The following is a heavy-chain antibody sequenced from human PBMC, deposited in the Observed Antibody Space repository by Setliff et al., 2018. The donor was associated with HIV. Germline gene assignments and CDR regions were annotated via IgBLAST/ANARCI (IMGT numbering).Heavy chain of an antibody. V-gene: IGHV3-74*01. D-gene: IGHD3-10*01. CDR3: ARDRGYPDSFNI. CDR2: INSDGSII. Sequence: GGSLRLSCIASGFTFGPFWMHWVRQAPGKGLEWVSYINSDGSIITYGESVKGRFTISRDNAKNTLYLQMNSLRAEDTAVYYCARDRGYPDSFNIWGQGTVVTVSS. CDR1: GFTFGPFW. J-gene: IGHJ3*02.